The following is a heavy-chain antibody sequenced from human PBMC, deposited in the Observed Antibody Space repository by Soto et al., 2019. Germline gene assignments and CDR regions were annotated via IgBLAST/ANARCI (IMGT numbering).Heavy chain of an antibody. Sequence: QVQLVESGGGVVQPGRSLRLSCAASGFTFSSYGMHWVRQAPGKGLEWVAVISYDGSNKYYADSVKGRFTISRDNSKNTLYLQMNSLRAEDTAVYYCAKGQYCSSTSCYISYYYGMDVWGQGTTVTVSS. CDR3: AKGQYCSSTSCYISYYYGMDV. V-gene: IGHV3-30*18. CDR1: GFTFSSYG. D-gene: IGHD2-2*02. CDR2: ISYDGSNK. J-gene: IGHJ6*02.